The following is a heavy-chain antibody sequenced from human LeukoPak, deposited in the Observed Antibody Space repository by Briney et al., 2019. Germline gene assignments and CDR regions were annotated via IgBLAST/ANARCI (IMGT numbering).Heavy chain of an antibody. CDR2: IYYSGST. V-gene: IGHV4-59*08. Sequence: PSETLSLTCTVSGGSISSYYWSWIRQPPGKGLEWIGYIYYSGSTNYNPSLKSRVTISVDTSKNQFSLKLSSVTAADTAVYYCARGWGSTTFDYWGQGTLVTVSS. J-gene: IGHJ4*02. D-gene: IGHD3-16*01. CDR1: GGSISSYY. CDR3: ARGWGSTTFDY.